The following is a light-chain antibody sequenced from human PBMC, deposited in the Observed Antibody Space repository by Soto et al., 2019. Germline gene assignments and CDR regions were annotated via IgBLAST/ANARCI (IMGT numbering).Light chain of an antibody. CDR3: CSSKAITSYV. CDR1: GNDVGGYTF. V-gene: IGLV2-14*03. Sequence: QSVLTQPASVSGSLGQSISISCTGTGNDVGGYTFVSWYQQHPDKGPKLVIFDVNRRPSGVSDRFSGSKSVNAASLTISGLQADYEADYYCCSSKAITSYVFGTGTMVTVL. CDR2: DVN. J-gene: IGLJ1*01.